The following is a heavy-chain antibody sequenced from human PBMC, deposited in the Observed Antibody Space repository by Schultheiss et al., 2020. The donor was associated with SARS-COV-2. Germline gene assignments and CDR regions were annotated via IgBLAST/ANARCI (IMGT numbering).Heavy chain of an antibody. V-gene: IGHV3-23*01. D-gene: IGHD3-16*01. J-gene: IGHJ4*02. Sequence: ETLSLTCTVSGGSINEKYCGWIRQHLGKGLEWVSAISGSGGSTYYADSVKGRFTISRDNSKNTLFLQMNSLRAEDTAVYYCANRGGYWGQGTLVTVSS. CDR1: GGSINEKY. CDR2: ISGSGGST. CDR3: ANRGGY.